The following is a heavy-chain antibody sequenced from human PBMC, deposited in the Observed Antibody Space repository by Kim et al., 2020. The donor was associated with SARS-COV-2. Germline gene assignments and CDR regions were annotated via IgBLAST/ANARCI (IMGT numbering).Heavy chain of an antibody. J-gene: IGHJ1*01. D-gene: IGHD6-13*01. CDR3: ARGVPGY. CDR1: GGSFSGYQ. Sequence: SETLSLTCAVYGGSFSGYQWSWVRQSPGQGLEWIGQINHSGSANYNPSLKSRVAMSIDTSKNQFSVKLTSVTASDTGVYYCARGVPGYWGQGSLVTVSS. V-gene: IGHV4-34*01. CDR2: INHSGSA.